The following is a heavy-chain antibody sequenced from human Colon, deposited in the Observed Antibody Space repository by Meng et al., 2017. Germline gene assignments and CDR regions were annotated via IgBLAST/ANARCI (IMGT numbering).Heavy chain of an antibody. D-gene: IGHD2-8*02. CDR2: TYGSVNT. CDR3: AKNGAYCLEY. J-gene: IGHJ4*02. Sequence: QVQLQESGPGLVKPSGTLSLTCAVSGGSITNSNWWSGVRQPPGKGLEWIGQTYGSVNTAYNPSLKSRVTISVDKSKNQLSLTLSSVTAADTAVYYCAKNGAYCLEYWGQGILVTVSS. V-gene: IGHV4-4*02. CDR1: GGSITNSNW.